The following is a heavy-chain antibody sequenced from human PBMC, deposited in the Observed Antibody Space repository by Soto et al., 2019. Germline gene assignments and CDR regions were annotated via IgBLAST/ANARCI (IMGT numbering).Heavy chain of an antibody. Sequence: PSETLSLTCSVSGGSISSGGYCWSWIRQLPGKGLEWIGNIFDSGSTHYNPSLKSRIIISVDTSKSQFSLRLSSVTAADTAVYYCARGAAALPDFWSGYYSFDSWGQGTLVTVSS. J-gene: IGHJ4*02. CDR2: IFDSGST. D-gene: IGHD3-3*01. CDR3: ARGAAALPDFWSGYYSFDS. V-gene: IGHV4-31*03. CDR1: GGSISSGGYC.